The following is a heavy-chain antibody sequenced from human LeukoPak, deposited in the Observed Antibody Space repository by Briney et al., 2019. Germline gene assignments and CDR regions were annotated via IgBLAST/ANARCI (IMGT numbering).Heavy chain of an antibody. V-gene: IGHV3-74*01. J-gene: IGHJ3*02. CDR3: ARVQCDDRSGYRAVDI. CDR1: GFTFSSYW. CDR2: INSDGSST. D-gene: IGHD3-22*01. Sequence: GGSLRLSCAASGFTFSSYWMYWVRQAPGKGLVWVSHINSDGSSTSYADSVKGRFTISRDNAKNTVYLQMNSLRAEDTAVYYCARVQCDDRSGYRAVDIWGQGTMVTVSS.